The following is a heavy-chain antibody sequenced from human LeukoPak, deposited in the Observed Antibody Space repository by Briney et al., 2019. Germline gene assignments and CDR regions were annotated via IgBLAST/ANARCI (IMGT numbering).Heavy chain of an antibody. CDR2: IKGDGSYK. V-gene: IGHV3-7*03. J-gene: IGHJ4*02. D-gene: IGHD3-22*01. CDR3: ATSSDSSGND. Sequence: GGSLRLSCAASGFTFSNYWMSWVRQAPGKGLERVANIKGDGSYKYYVDSVKGRFTISRDNAKSSLYLQMNTLRAEDTAVYYCATSSDSSGNDWGQGTLVTVSS. CDR1: GFTFSNYW.